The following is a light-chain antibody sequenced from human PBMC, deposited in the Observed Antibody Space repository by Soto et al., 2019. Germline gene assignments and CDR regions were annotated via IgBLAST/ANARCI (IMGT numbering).Light chain of an antibody. CDR1: SSNIGNNY. CDR2: DNN. CDR3: GTWDNSLSAGV. Sequence: QAVVTQPPSVSAAPGQKVTISCSGSSSNIGNNYVSWYQQLPGTAPKLLIYDNNERPSGIPDRFSGSKSGASATLGITGLQTGDEAGYYCGTWDNSLSAGVFGGGTKVTVL. V-gene: IGLV1-51*01. J-gene: IGLJ2*01.